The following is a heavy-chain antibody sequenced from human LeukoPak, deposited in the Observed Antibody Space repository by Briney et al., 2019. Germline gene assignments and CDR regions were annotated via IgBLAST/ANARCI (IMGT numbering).Heavy chain of an antibody. D-gene: IGHD2-21*02. CDR3: ARGYCGGDCVALDQTNYYMDV. V-gene: IGHV1-46*01. J-gene: IGHJ6*03. CDR1: GYTFTSYY. CDR2: INPSGGST. Sequence: GASVKVSCKASGYTFTSYYMHWVRQAPGQGLEWMGIINPSGGSTSYAQRFQGRVTISVDTSKNQFSLKLSSVTAADTAVYYCARGYCGGDCVALDQTNYYMDVWGKGTTVTISS.